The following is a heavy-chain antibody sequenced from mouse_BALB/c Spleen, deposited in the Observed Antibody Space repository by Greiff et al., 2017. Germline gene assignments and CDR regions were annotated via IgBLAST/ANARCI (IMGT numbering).Heavy chain of an antibody. CDR1: GFTFSSYT. CDR3: ARYQGDAMDY. D-gene: IGHD3-2*02. Sequence: EVNVVESGGGLVKPGGSLKLSCAASGFTFSSYTMSWVRQTPEKRLEWVATISSGGGNTYYPDSVKGRFTISRDNAKNNLYLQMSSLRSEDTALYYCARYQGDAMDYWGQGTSVTVSS. J-gene: IGHJ4*01. V-gene: IGHV5-9*03. CDR2: ISSGGGNT.